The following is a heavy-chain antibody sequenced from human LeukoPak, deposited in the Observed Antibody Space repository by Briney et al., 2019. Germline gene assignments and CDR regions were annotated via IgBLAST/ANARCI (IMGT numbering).Heavy chain of an antibody. V-gene: IGHV3-30*18. CDR2: ISYDGSNK. CDR1: GFTFSTYG. CDR3: AKPFSYGYGSNYYYNYGMDV. D-gene: IGHD5-18*01. Sequence: PGTSLRLSCAASGFTFSTYGMHWVRQAPGKGLEWVALISYDGSNKYYVDSVKGRFTISRDNSENTLYMQTKSLRAEDTAVYYCAKPFSYGYGSNYYYNYGMDVWGQGTTVTVSS. J-gene: IGHJ6*02.